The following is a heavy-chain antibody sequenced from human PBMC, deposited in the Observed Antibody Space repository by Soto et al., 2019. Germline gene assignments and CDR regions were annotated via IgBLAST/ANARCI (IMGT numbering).Heavy chain of an antibody. J-gene: IGHJ6*02. D-gene: IGHD2-8*01. V-gene: IGHV3-30*04. CDR3: AKTRGAMIYAISVYGMDV. Sequence: GGSLRLSCAASGFTFSSYAMHWVRQAPGKGLEWVAVISYGGSSKYYADSVKGRFTISRDNSKSTLYLQINSLRAEDTAVYYCAKTRGAMIYAISVYGMDVWGQGTTVTVSS. CDR1: GFTFSSYA. CDR2: ISYGGSSK.